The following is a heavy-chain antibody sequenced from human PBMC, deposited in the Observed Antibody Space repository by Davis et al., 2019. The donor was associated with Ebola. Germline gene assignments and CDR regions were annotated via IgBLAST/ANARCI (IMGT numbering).Heavy chain of an antibody. CDR1: GYLFTSYG. D-gene: IGHD3/OR15-3a*01. V-gene: IGHV1-18*04. CDR2: ISAYNGNT. Sequence: AASVKVSCKASGYLFTSYGISWVRQAPGQGLEWVGWISAYNGNTEYARKVQGRVTMTTDTSTNTAYMDLRSLRSDDTAVYYCARDQDFRVDYWGQGTLVTVSS. J-gene: IGHJ4*02. CDR3: ARDQDFRVDY.